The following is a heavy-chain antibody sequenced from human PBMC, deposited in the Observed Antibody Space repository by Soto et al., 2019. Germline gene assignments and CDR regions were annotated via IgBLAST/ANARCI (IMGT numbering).Heavy chain of an antibody. CDR2: IKQDGSEK. CDR1: GFTFSSYW. CDR3: ARERHYVWGIYRSFDY. D-gene: IGHD3-16*02. J-gene: IGHJ4*02. Sequence: EVQLVESGGGLVQPGGSLRLSCAASGFTFSSYWMSWVRQAPGKGLEWVANIKQDGSEKYYVDSVKGRFTISRDNAKNSLYLQMNSLRAEDTAVYYCARERHYVWGIYRSFDYWGQGTLVTVSS. V-gene: IGHV3-7*03.